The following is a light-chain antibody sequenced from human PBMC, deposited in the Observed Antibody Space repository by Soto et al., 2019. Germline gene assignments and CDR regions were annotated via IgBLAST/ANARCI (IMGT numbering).Light chain of an antibody. J-gene: IGLJ1*01. CDR1: SSDVGSYNR. CDR3: NSYTISGTYV. Sequence: QSALTQPPSVSGSPGQSVAISCIGDSSDVGSYNRVSWYQQSPGTAPKLIIYEVTTRPSGVPDRFSGSKSGNTASLTISALQAEDEADYYCNSYTISGTYVFGTGTKVTVL. CDR2: EVT. V-gene: IGLV2-18*02.